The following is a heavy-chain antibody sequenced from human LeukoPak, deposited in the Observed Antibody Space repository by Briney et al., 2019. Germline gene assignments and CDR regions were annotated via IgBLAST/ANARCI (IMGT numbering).Heavy chain of an antibody. Sequence: TGGSLRLSCAASGFTVSSYGMHWVRQAPGKGLEWVAVISYDGSKYYADSVKGRFTISRDNSKNTLYLQMNSLRAEDTAVYYCAKGLNAYDSSGYYALDYWGQGTLVTVSS. CDR3: AKGLNAYDSSGYYALDY. V-gene: IGHV3-30*18. CDR2: ISYDGSK. J-gene: IGHJ4*02. D-gene: IGHD3-22*01. CDR1: GFTVSSYG.